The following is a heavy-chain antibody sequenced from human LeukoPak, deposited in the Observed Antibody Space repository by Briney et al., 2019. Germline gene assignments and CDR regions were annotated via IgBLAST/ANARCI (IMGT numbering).Heavy chain of an antibody. CDR2: IYSGGST. CDR3: ASGSYDYYYYGMDV. V-gene: IGHV3-66*01. Sequence: GGSLRLSCAASGFTVSSNYMSWVRQAPGKGLEWVSVIYSGGSTYYADSVKGRFTISRDNSKNTLYLQMNSLRAEDTAVYYCASGSYDYYYYGMDVWGQGTTVTVSS. CDR1: GFTVSSNY. J-gene: IGHJ6*02. D-gene: IGHD1-26*01.